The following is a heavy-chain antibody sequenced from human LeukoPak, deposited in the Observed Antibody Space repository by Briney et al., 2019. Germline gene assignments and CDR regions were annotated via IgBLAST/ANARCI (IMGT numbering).Heavy chain of an antibody. CDR2: ISAYNGNT. V-gene: IGHV1-18*01. J-gene: IGHJ5*02. CDR3: ARVPVYYYDSSGYYKQPDWFDP. D-gene: IGHD3-22*01. Sequence: ASVKVSCTASGYTFTSYGISWVRQAPGQGLEWMGWISAYNGNTNYAQKLQGRVTMTTDTSTSTAYMELRSLRSDDTAVYYCARVPVYYYDSSGYYKQPDWFDPWGQGTLVTVSS. CDR1: GYTFTSYG.